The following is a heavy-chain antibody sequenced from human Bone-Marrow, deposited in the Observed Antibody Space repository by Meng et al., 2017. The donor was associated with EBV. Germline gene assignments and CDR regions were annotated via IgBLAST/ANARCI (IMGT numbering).Heavy chain of an antibody. CDR3: AKSSSSTPGVVDS. CDR2: IYDGGTT. J-gene: IGHJ4*02. V-gene: IGHV4-61*01. CDR1: GASVSGGTFH. D-gene: IGHD6-6*01. Sequence: GQLPESGPGLVKPSETLSPTCTVSGASVSGGTFHWSWCRLPPGKEQEWIGYIYDGGTTIYNPSLKSRVTIFLETSRNQFSLGLRSGTTADTAVHYCAKSSSSTPGVVDSWGQGTLVTVSS.